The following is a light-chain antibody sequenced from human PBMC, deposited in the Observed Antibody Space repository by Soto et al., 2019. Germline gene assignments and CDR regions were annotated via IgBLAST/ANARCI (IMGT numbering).Light chain of an antibody. CDR2: DVS. CDR1: SSDVGGYNY. CDR3: CSRATRYTWV. Sequence: QSALTQPRSVSVSPGQSVTISCTGTSSDVGGYNYVSWYQQHPGKAPKLMIYDVSRRPAGVPDRFPGSKSGNTASLTIFGLQAEDEADYYCCSRATRYTWVFGGGTKVTVL. J-gene: IGLJ3*02. V-gene: IGLV2-11*01.